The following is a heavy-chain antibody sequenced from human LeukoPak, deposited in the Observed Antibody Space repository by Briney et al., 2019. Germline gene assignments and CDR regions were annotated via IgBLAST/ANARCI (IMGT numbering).Heavy chain of an antibody. Sequence: GGSLRLSCAASGFTFSSYWMSWVRQAPGKGLEWVANIKHDGSAKYYVDSVKGRFTISRDNTKNSLYLHVNSLRVEGTAVYYCAGGLRGPNWFDPWGQGSLVTVSS. CDR2: IKHDGSAK. J-gene: IGHJ5*02. CDR1: GFTFSSYW. V-gene: IGHV3-7*05. CDR3: AGGLRGPNWFDP.